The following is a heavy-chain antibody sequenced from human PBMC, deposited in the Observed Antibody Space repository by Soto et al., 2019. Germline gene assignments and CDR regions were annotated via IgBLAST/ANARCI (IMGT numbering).Heavy chain of an antibody. CDR1: GDPVSGGY. Sequence: SEPLSLTCTVSGDPVSGGYWAWVRQSPGKGLEWIAYIYYSGTTNYTPSLESRASISMDTSKNQFSLRLTSVTAADTAVYYCARSLVHQWLVHDAYDIWGQGTFVTASS. J-gene: IGHJ3*02. V-gene: IGHV4-59*02. CDR2: IYYSGTT. D-gene: IGHD6-19*01. CDR3: ARSLVHQWLVHDAYDI.